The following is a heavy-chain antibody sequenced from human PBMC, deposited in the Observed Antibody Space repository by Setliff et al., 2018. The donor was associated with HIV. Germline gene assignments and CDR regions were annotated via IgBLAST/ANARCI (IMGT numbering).Heavy chain of an antibody. D-gene: IGHD6-13*01. CDR1: GDSVSGPNYN. CDR3: TGPAMAAAGPLEYYYYYGMDV. J-gene: IGHJ6*02. Sequence: PSENLSLTCAVSGDSVSGPNYNWGWIRQPPGKGLEWIGTISFRGSTSYNPSLKSRVTISLDTSKSQFSLNLNSVTAADAAVYYCTGPAMAAAGPLEYYYYYGMDVWGQGTTVTVSS. V-gene: IGHV4-39*01. CDR2: ISFRGST.